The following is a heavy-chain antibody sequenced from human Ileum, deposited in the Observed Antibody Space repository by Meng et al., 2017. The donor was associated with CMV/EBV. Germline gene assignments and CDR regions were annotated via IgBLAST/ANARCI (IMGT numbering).Heavy chain of an antibody. CDR1: GYTFTTHA. CDR3: ARELYGGYWDY. J-gene: IGHJ4*02. V-gene: IGHV1-3*04. Sequence: SCKASGYTFTTHAMHWVRQAPGQSLEWMGLINTGNGDTDYSQRFRGRVVLTRETSASTAYMEMSSLTSEDTAVYYCARELYGGYWDYWGQGTLVTVSS. CDR2: INTGNGDT. D-gene: IGHD4/OR15-4a*01.